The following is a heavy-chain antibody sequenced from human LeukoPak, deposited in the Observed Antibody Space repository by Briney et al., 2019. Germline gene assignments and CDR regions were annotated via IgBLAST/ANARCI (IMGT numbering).Heavy chain of an antibody. J-gene: IGHJ5*02. D-gene: IGHD1-1*01. CDR3: ARGAATPETTRWFDP. V-gene: IGHV4-4*07. Sequence: SETLSLTCTVSGGSINNYYWSWIRRPAGQGLEWIGRMHTSGNTSYNPSLKSRVTMSLDTSKNQFSLKLTSVTAADTAIYYCARGAATPETTRWFDPWGQGTLVTVSS. CDR2: MHTSGNT. CDR1: GGSINNYY.